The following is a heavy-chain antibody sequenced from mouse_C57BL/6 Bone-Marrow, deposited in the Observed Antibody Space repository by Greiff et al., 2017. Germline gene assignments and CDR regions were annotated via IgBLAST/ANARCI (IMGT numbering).Heavy chain of an antibody. V-gene: IGHV1-82*01. Sequence: VQGVESGPELVKPGASVQISCKASGYAFSSSWMNWVKQRPGKGLEWIGRIYPGDGDTNYNGKFKGKATLTADKSSSTAYMQLSSLTSEDSAVYFCARYWFAYWGQGTLVTVSA. J-gene: IGHJ3*01. CDR1: GYAFSSSW. CDR2: IYPGDGDT. CDR3: ARYWFAY.